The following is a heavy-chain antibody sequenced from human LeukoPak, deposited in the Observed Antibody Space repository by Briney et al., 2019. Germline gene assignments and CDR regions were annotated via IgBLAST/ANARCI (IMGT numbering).Heavy chain of an antibody. V-gene: IGHV4-59*01. CDR2: VFYTGST. Sequence: SETLSLTCTVSGDSISPYYWSWIRQPPGGGLEWIGYVFYTGSTNYNPSLRSRVTISVDKSRNQSSLKLTSVTAADTAVYYCARTRSGYSTLGYWGQGTLVTVSS. J-gene: IGHJ4*02. CDR1: GDSISPYY. CDR3: ARTRSGYSTLGY. D-gene: IGHD1-26*01.